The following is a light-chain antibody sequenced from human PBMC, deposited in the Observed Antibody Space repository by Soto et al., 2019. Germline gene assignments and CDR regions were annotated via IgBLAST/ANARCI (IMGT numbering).Light chain of an antibody. J-gene: IGLJ1*01. Sequence: QSALTQPASGSGSPGQSITISCTGTSSGVGGYNYVSWYQQHPGKAPKLMIYEVSNRPSGVSNRFSGSKSGNTASLTISGLQAEDEADYYCSSYTSSSTPYVFGTGTKLTVL. V-gene: IGLV2-14*01. CDR2: EVS. CDR3: SSYTSSSTPYV. CDR1: SSGVGGYNY.